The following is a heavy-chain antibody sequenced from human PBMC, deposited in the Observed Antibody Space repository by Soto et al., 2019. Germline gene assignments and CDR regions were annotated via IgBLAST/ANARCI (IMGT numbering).Heavy chain of an antibody. CDR3: ARDRNSSWPYYYYGMDV. D-gene: IGHD6-13*01. J-gene: IGHJ6*02. V-gene: IGHV1-2*02. CDR2: INPNSGGT. Sequence: GASVKVSCKASGYTFTGYYMHWVRQAPGQGLEWMGWINPNSGGTNYAQKFQGRVTMTRDTSISTAYMELSRLRSDDTAVYYCARDRNSSWPYYYYGMDVWGQGTTVTVSS. CDR1: GYTFTGYY.